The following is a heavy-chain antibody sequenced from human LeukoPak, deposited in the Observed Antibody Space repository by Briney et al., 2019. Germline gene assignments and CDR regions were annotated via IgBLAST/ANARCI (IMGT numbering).Heavy chain of an antibody. V-gene: IGHV3-30*18. Sequence: PGGSLRLSCAASGFTFSSYGMHWVRQAPGKGLEWVAVISYDGGNKYYADSVKGRFTISRDNSKNTLYLQMNSLRAEDTAVYYCAKGGYLGSGSYYHFDYWGQGTLVTVSS. CDR2: ISYDGGNK. J-gene: IGHJ4*02. CDR3: AKGGYLGSGSYYHFDY. D-gene: IGHD3-10*01. CDR1: GFTFSSYG.